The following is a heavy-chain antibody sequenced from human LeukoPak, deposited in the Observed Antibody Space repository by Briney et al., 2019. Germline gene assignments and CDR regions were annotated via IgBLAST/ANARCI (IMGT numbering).Heavy chain of an antibody. V-gene: IGHV3-23*01. Sequence: GGSLRLSCAASGFPFTTYTMAWVRQAPGKGLEWVSAISGSGGSTYYADSVKGRFTISRDNSKNTLYLQMNSLRAEDTAVYYCGKDQDSYYDFWSVYYTLNIAMDYWGQGTLVTVSS. CDR3: GKDQDSYYDFWSVYYTLNIAMDY. D-gene: IGHD3-3*01. CDR2: ISGSGGST. CDR1: GFPFTTYT. J-gene: IGHJ4*02.